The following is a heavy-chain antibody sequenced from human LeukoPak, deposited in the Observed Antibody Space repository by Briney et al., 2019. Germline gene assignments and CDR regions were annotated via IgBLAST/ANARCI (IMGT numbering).Heavy chain of an antibody. Sequence: ASVKVSCKASGGTFSSYAISWVRQAPGQGLERMGGIIPIFGTANYAQKFQGRVTITADESTSTAYMELSSLRSEDTAVYYCARDHGVDTAMVWWGQGTLVTVSS. CDR3: ARDHGVDTAMVW. CDR2: IIPIFGTA. V-gene: IGHV1-69*13. CDR1: GGTFSSYA. J-gene: IGHJ4*02. D-gene: IGHD5-18*01.